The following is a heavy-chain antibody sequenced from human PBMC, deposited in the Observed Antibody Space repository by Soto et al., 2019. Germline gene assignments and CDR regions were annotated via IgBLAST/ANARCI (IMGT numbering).Heavy chain of an antibody. CDR2: INPNSGGT. V-gene: IGHV1-2*02. CDR3: ARVSLPYYYSGMDV. J-gene: IGHJ6*02. CDR1: GYTFTGYY. Sequence: ASVKVSCKASGYTFTGYYMDWVRQAPGQGLEWMGWINPNSGGTNYAQKFQGRVTMTRYTSISTAYMELSRLRSDATAVYYCARVSLPYYYSGMDVWGPGTTVTVSS.